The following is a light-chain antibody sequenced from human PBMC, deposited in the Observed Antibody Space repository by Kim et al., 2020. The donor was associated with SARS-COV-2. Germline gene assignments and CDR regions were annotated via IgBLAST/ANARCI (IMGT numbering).Light chain of an antibody. Sequence: DIQMTQSPSSLSASVGDRVIITCRASQGINNYLAWYQQRPGKVPKLLIYAASTLQSGVPSRFSGSGFGTDFTLTISSLQPEDGATYYCQKYNSAPWTFGRGTKVDIK. CDR1: QGINNY. V-gene: IGKV1-27*01. J-gene: IGKJ1*01. CDR3: QKYNSAPWT. CDR2: AAS.